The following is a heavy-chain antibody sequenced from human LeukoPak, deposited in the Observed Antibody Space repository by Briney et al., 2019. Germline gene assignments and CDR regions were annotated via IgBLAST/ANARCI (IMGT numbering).Heavy chain of an antibody. V-gene: IGHV4-59*08. J-gene: IGHJ4*02. D-gene: IGHD1-7*01. CDR2: IYYSGST. CDR3: VGEKNYWGTPY. CDR1: GDSLSTYS. Sequence: SETLSLTCTVSGDSLSTYSWSWLRQPPGKGLEYIGYIYYSGSTNYNPSLKSRVTMSVDTSENQFSLKLNSVTAADTAVYYCVGEKNYWGTPYWGQGTLVTVSS.